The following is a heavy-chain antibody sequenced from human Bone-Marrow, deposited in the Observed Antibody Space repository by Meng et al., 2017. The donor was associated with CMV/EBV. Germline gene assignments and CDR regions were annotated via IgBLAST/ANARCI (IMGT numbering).Heavy chain of an antibody. V-gene: IGHV3-66*02. CDR1: FTVSSND. CDR2: IHSGGST. D-gene: IGHD3-10*01. CDR3: ARRRYYGSGSYKDWYFDL. Sequence: FTVSSNDMTWVRQAPGKGLEWVSVIHSGGSTYYADSVKGRFTISRDNSKNTLYLQMNSLRAEDTAVYYCARRRYYGSGSYKDWYFDLWGRGTLVTVSS. J-gene: IGHJ2*01.